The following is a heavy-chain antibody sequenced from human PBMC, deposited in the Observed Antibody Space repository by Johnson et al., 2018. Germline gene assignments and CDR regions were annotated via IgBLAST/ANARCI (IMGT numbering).Heavy chain of an antibody. CDR3: AREGGRDNWKRGMDV. V-gene: IGHV1-8*01. D-gene: IGHD1-1*01. CDR2: MNANTGDT. J-gene: IGHJ6*02. CDR1: GYTFTSSD. Sequence: QVQLVQSGAEVKTXGASVTVSCEASGYTFTSSDICWVRQATGQGLEWMGYMNANTGDTGYPQRFQGRVTMNRDTSINTAYLELSSLRYDDTAIYYCAREGGRDNWKRGMDVWGQGTMVSVSS.